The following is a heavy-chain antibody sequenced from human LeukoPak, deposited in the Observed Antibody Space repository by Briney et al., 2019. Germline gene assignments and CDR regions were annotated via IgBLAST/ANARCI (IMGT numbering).Heavy chain of an antibody. CDR3: ARDVGGWFDP. Sequence: SETLSLTCTVSGGSISSYYWSWIRQPPGKGLEWIGYIYTSGSTNYNPSLKSRVTISVDTSKNQFSLKLSFVTAEDTAVYYCARDVGGWFDPWGQGTLVTVSS. V-gene: IGHV4-59*01. D-gene: IGHD3-16*01. CDR1: GGSISSYY. CDR2: IYTSGST. J-gene: IGHJ5*02.